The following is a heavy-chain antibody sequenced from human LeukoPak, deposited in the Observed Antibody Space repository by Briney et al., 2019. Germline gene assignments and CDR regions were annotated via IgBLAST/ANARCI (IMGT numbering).Heavy chain of an antibody. V-gene: IGHV1-2*02. CDR3: ARGGGYYGDYLEPFDY. D-gene: IGHD4-17*01. J-gene: IGHJ4*02. CDR2: INPNSGGT. CDR1: GYTFTGYY. Sequence: VASVKVSCKASGYTFTGYYMHWVRQAPGQGLEWMGWINPNSGGTNYAQKFQGRVTMTRDTSISTAYMELSRLRSDDTAVYYCARGGGYYGDYLEPFDYWGQRTLVTVSS.